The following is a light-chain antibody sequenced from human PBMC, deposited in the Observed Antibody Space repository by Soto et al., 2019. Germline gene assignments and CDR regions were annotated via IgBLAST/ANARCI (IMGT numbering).Light chain of an antibody. CDR1: QSVSSN. Sequence: EIVMTQSPATLSVSPGERATLSCRASQSVSSNLAWYQQNPGQAPRLLIYGASTRATVIPARFSGSGSGTEFTLTISSLQSEDFAVFYCQQYDNWPITFGQGTRLEMK. V-gene: IGKV3-15*01. CDR3: QQYDNWPIT. CDR2: GAS. J-gene: IGKJ5*01.